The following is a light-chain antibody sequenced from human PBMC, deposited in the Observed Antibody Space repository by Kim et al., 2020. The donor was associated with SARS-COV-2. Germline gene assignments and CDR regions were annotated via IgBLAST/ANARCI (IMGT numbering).Light chain of an antibody. CDR2: DTS. CDR1: QSIGTQ. V-gene: IGKV3-11*01. Sequence: SVSPGERATLSCRASQSIGTQLGWYQQKPGQAPRLLISDTSNRAAGIPARFSGSGSETDFTLTISSLEPEDFAVYYCQQRSDWPLTFGGGTQVEI. CDR3: QQRSDWPLT. J-gene: IGKJ4*01.